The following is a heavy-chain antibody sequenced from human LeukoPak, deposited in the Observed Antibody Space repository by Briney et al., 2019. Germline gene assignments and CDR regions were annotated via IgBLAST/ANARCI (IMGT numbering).Heavy chain of an antibody. CDR1: GYSITSGNY. D-gene: IGHD3-10*01. CDR3: ARQRYYYGSGSPYYFDT. Sequence: SETLSLTCTASGYSITSGNYWGWIRQPPGKGLEWIGSIYQSGSTYYNSSLKSRVTILMDTSKNHFSLKLNSLTAADTAVYYCARQRYYYGSGSPYYFDTWGQGTLVTVSS. V-gene: IGHV4-38-2*02. J-gene: IGHJ4*02. CDR2: IYQSGST.